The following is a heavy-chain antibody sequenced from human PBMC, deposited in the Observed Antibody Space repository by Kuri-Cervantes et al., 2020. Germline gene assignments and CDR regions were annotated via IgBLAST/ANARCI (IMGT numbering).Heavy chain of an antibody. CDR3: ARPLQRPTDASDI. V-gene: IGHV5-51*01. D-gene: IGHD6-25*01. CDR2: IYPGDSDT. Sequence: GGSLRLSCKGSGYSFTSYWIGWVRQMPGKGLEWMGIIYPGDSDTRYSPSFQGQVTISADKSISTAYLQWSSLKASDTAMYYCARPLQRPTDASDIWGQGTMVTVSS. J-gene: IGHJ3*02. CDR1: GYSFTSYW.